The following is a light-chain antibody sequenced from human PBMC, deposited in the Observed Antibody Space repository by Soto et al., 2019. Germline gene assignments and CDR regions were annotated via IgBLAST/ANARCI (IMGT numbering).Light chain of an antibody. CDR1: QDISKW. Sequence: DIQMTQSPSFVSASVGDRVTITCRASQDISKWLAWYQQKPGRAPKILIFAAFTLQRGVPSRFSGIGSGTDFTLTLSSLQPEDSATYYCQQADSIPLTFGGGTKLDFK. CDR3: QQADSIPLT. CDR2: AAF. V-gene: IGKV1-12*01. J-gene: IGKJ4*02.